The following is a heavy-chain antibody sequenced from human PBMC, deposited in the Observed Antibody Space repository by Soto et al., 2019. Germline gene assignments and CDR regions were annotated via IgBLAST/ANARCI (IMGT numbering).Heavy chain of an antibody. CDR2: IHDSGST. V-gene: IGHV4-31*03. D-gene: IGHD3-3*01. CDR3: ASESQNLYYNFWSGYYNF. CDR1: GGSISSGGHY. Sequence: QVQLQESGPGLVKPSETLSLTCTVSGGSISSGGHYWNWIRQYPGKGLEWMGYIHDSGSTYYNPSLESRVIISLDSSKNLFSLKLTSVTAADTAVYFCASESQNLYYNFWSGYYNFWGQGTLVTVSS. J-gene: IGHJ4*02.